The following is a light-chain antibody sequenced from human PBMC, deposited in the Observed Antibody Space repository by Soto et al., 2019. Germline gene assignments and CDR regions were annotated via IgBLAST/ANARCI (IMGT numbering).Light chain of an antibody. CDR3: QQYNSYSCT. J-gene: IGKJ2*02. Sequence: DIQMTQSPSTLSASVGDRVTITCRASQSISSWLAWYQQKPGKAPKLLIYKASSLESGVPSRFSGSGSGTEFTLTISSLQTDDFATYDCQQYNSYSCTFGQGTKLEIK. V-gene: IGKV1-5*03. CDR1: QSISSW. CDR2: KAS.